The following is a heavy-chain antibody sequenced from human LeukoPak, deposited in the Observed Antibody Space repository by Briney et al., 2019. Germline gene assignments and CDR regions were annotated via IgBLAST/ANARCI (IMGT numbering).Heavy chain of an antibody. D-gene: IGHD4-17*01. J-gene: IGHJ4*02. Sequence: PGGSLRLSCAASGFTFSSYWMSWVRQAPGKGLEWVANIKQDGSEKYYVDSVKGRFTISSDNAKNSLYLQMNSLRAEDTAVYYCARVDGAVTYFDYWDQGTLVTVPS. CDR3: ARVDGAVTYFDY. CDR2: IKQDGSEK. CDR1: GFTFSSYW. V-gene: IGHV3-7*01.